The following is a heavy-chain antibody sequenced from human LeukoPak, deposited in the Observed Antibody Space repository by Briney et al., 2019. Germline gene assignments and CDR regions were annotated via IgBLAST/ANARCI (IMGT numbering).Heavy chain of an antibody. CDR1: GFTFSSYA. V-gene: IGHV3-23*01. Sequence: GGSLRLSCAASGFTFSSYAMSWVRQAPGKGLEWVSAISGSGGSTYYADSVKGRFTISRDNSKNTLYLQMNSLRAEDTAVYYCAKFALRYCSGGSCHPFDYWGQGTLVTVSS. CDR2: ISGSGGST. CDR3: AKFALRYCSGGSCHPFDY. D-gene: IGHD2-15*01. J-gene: IGHJ4*02.